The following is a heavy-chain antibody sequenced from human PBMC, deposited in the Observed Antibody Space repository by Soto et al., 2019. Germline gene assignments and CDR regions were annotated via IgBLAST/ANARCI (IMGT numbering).Heavy chain of an antibody. V-gene: IGHV1-69*12. J-gene: IGHJ6*02. CDR2: IIPIFGTA. CDR1: GGTFSSYA. D-gene: IGHD2-15*01. Sequence: QVQLVQSGAEVKKPGSSVKVSCKASGGTFSSYAVRWVRQAPGQGLEWMGGIIPIFGTANYAQKFQGRVTINAHESTSTAYMELSSLRSEDTAVYYCAIGCSGGSCYYSYYGMDVWGQGTTVTVSS. CDR3: AIGCSGGSCYYSYYGMDV.